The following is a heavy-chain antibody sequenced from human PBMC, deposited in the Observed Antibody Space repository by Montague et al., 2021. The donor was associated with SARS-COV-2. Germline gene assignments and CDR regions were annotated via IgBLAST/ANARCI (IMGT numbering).Heavy chain of an antibody. D-gene: IGHD3-9*01. CDR3: AVVDILTGYSLNY. CDR2: IYHTGRT. CDR1: HGSTSSSSYY. Sequence: SETLSLTCTVPHGSTSSSSYYWGWIRQPPGKGLEWIGGIYHTGRTYNNPSLKSRVTLSVDTSRNQFSLKVSSVTAAETAMYYCAVVDILTGYSLNYWGQGTLVTVSS. V-gene: IGHV4-39*01. J-gene: IGHJ4*02.